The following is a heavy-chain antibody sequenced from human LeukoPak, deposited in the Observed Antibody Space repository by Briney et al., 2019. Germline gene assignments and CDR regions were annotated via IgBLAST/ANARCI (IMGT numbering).Heavy chain of an antibody. CDR3: ARVLNTNYYDSSGYPGAFDI. J-gene: IGHJ3*02. CDR1: GGTFSSYA. D-gene: IGHD3-22*01. V-gene: IGHV1-69*13. Sequence: ASVKVSCKASGGTFSSYAISWVRQAPGQGLEWMGGIIPIFGTAIYAQKFQGRVTITADESTSTAYMELSSLRSEDTAVYYCARVLNTNYYDSSGYPGAFDIWGQGTMVTVSS. CDR2: IIPIFGTA.